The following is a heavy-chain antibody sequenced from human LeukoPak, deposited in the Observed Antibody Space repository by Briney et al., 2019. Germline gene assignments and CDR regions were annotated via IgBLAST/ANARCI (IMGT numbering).Heavy chain of an antibody. CDR2: IYYSGST. D-gene: IGHD3-3*01. Sequence: PSETLSLTCTVSGGSISSYYWSWIRQPPGKGLEWIGSIYYSGSTYYNPSLKSRVTISVDTSKNQFSLKLSSVTAADTAVYYCARHIFSARIRFLEWLLNWFDPWGQGTLVTVSS. V-gene: IGHV4-39*01. CDR1: GGSISSYY. CDR3: ARHIFSARIRFLEWLLNWFDP. J-gene: IGHJ5*02.